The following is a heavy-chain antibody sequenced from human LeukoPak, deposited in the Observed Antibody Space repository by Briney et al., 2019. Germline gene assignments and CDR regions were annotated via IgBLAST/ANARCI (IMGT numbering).Heavy chain of an antibody. CDR3: ATKRGSGSYLIDY. CDR1: GFTFRSYW. D-gene: IGHD3-10*01. J-gene: IGHJ4*02. CDR2: INSDGSST. V-gene: IGHV3-74*01. Sequence: QPGGSLRLSCAASGFTFRSYWMHWVRQAPGKGLVWVSHINSDGSSTTYADSVKGRFTISRDNAKNTLYLQMNSLRAEDTAVYYCATKRGSGSYLIDYWGQGTLVTVSS.